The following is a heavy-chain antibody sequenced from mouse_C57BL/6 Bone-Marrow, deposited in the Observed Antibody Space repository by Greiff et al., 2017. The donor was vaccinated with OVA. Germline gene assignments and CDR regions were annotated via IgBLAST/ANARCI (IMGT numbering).Heavy chain of an antibody. Sequence: EVQLQQSGTVLARPGASVKMSCKTSGYTFTSYWMHWVKQRPGQGLEWIGAIYPGNSDTSYNQKFKGKAKLTAVTSASTAYMELSSLTNEDSAVYYWTWDGYYSAWFAYWGQGTLVTVSA. CDR3: TWDGYYSAWFAY. CDR1: GYTFTSYW. D-gene: IGHD2-3*01. V-gene: IGHV1-5*01. CDR2: IYPGNSDT. J-gene: IGHJ3*01.